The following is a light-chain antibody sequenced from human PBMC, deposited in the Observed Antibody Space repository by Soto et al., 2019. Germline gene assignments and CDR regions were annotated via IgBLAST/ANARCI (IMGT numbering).Light chain of an antibody. J-gene: IGKJ2*01. CDR1: QSVSRSS. CDR3: QQYGSSPPFT. V-gene: IGKV3-20*01. Sequence: EIVLTQSPGTLSLSPGERATLSCRASQSVSRSSLAWYQQKPGQAPRLLIYGASSRATGIPDRFSGSGSGTDFTLTISRLEPEDSAVYYCQQYGSSPPFTFGQGTKVEIK. CDR2: GAS.